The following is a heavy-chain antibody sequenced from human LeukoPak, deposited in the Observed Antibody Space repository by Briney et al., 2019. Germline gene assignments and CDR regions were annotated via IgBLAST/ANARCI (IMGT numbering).Heavy chain of an antibody. CDR3: AKHATRTPQLLYIMDV. Sequence: SETLSLTCTVSGGSISSHHWSWFRQPAGKGLEWIGHIYVRGIPNYNPSLKSRVSMSLDTSENQFSLKLTSVTAAYTAVYYCAKHATRTPQLLYIMDVWGKGTTVTVSS. V-gene: IGHV4-4*07. J-gene: IGHJ6*03. CDR1: GGSISSHH. D-gene: IGHD6-6*01. CDR2: IYVRGIP.